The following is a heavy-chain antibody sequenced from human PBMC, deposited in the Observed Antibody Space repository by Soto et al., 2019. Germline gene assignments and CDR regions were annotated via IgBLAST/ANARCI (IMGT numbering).Heavy chain of an antibody. Sequence: SETLSLTCAVYGGSFSGYYWSWIRQPPGKGLEWIGEINHSGSTNYNPPLKSRVTISVDTSKNQFSLKLSSVTAADTAVYYCARGGNRGSSSRKIDYWGQGTLVTVSS. J-gene: IGHJ4*02. CDR1: GGSFSGYY. V-gene: IGHV4-34*01. D-gene: IGHD6-13*01. CDR2: INHSGST. CDR3: ARGGNRGSSSRKIDY.